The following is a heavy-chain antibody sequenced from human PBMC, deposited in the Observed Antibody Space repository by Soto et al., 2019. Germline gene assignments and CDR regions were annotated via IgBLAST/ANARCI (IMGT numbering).Heavy chain of an antibody. CDR3: ARDSXCSGSCWGNHYYYGMDV. Sequence: AAVKVSCKASGYTFASYGISWVRQAPGQGLEWMGWISAYNGNTNYAQKLQGRVTMTTDTSTSTAYMELRSLRSDDTAVYYCARDSXCSGSCWGNHYYYGMDVWGQGTTVTVSS. V-gene: IGHV1-18*04. CDR2: ISAYNGNT. J-gene: IGHJ6*02. D-gene: IGHD1-26*01. CDR1: GYTFASYG.